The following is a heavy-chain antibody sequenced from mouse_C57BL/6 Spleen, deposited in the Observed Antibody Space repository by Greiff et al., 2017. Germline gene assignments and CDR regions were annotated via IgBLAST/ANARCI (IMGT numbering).Heavy chain of an antibody. CDR3: AREGLGPLDY. D-gene: IGHD4-1*01. Sequence: EVHLVESGPELVKPGASVKISCKASGYTFTDYYMNWVKQSHGKSLEWIGDINPNNGGTSYNQKFKGKATLTVDKSSSTAYMELRSLTSEDSAVYYCAREGLGPLDYWGQGTTLTVAS. V-gene: IGHV1-26*01. CDR1: GYTFTDYY. CDR2: INPNNGGT. J-gene: IGHJ2*01.